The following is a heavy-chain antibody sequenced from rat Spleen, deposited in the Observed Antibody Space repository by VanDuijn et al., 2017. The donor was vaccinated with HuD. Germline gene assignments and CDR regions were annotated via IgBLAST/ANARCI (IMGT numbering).Heavy chain of an antibody. CDR2: ISPSGGST. V-gene: IGHV5-25*01. J-gene: IGHJ2*01. CDR1: GFTFSDYY. CDR3: ARQTEGIDY. D-gene: IGHD1-11*01. Sequence: EVQLMESGGGLVQPGRSLKLSCAASGFTFSDYYMAWVRQAPKKGLEWVASISPSGGSTYYRDSVKGRFTVSSDNAKSTLYLQMDSLRSEDTATYYCARQTEGIDYWGQGVMVTVSS.